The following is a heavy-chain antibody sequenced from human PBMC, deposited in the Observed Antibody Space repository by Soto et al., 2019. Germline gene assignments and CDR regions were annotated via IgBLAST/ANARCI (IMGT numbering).Heavy chain of an antibody. V-gene: IGHV4-38-2*02. CDR1: GYSISSDYY. CDR2: IYHSGST. CDR3: AREVRQLRYYGMDV. D-gene: IGHD1-26*01. Sequence: SETLSLTCAVSGYSISSDYYWGWIRQPPGKGLEWIGSIYHSGSTYYNPSLKSRVTISVDTSKNQFSLKLSSVTAADTAVYYCAREVRQLRYYGMDVWGQGTTVTVSS. J-gene: IGHJ6*02.